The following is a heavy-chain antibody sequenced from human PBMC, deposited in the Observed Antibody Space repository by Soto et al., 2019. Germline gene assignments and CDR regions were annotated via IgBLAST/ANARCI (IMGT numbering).Heavy chain of an antibody. CDR2: ISPSSGGT. V-gene: IGHV1-46*03. D-gene: IGHD6-13*01. J-gene: IGHJ3*01. CDR1: GYTFTSYY. CDR3: TRSIITTAGTDAFDL. Sequence: QVQLVQSGAEVKKPGASVRVSCKASGYTFTSYYIHWVRQAPGHGPEWMGMISPSSGGTDYAQKXQXRXTVXRDTSTSTVYMELSSLRSEDTAVYYCTRSIITTAGTDAFDLWGQGTLVTVSS.